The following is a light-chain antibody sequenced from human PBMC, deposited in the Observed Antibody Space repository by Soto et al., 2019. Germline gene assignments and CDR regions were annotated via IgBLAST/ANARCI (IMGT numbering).Light chain of an antibody. CDR3: QQYNNYVWT. Sequence: DIQMTQSPSTLSASVGDRVTITCRASQSISSWLAWYQQKPGKAPKLLIYDASSLESGVPSRFGGSGSATEFTLTISSLQPDDFAAYYCQQYNNYVWTFGQGTKVDIK. V-gene: IGKV1-5*01. CDR2: DAS. CDR1: QSISSW. J-gene: IGKJ1*01.